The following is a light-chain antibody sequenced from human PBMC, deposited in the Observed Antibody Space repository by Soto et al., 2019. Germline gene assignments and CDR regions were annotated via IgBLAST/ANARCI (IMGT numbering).Light chain of an antibody. CDR1: QSVSRH. V-gene: IGKV3-11*01. CDR2: DAS. CDR3: QQYHGYPWT. Sequence: EIVLTQSPATLSLSPGERATLSCRASQSVSRHLAWYQQKPGQAPRLLIYDASNRATGIPARFSGSGSGTDFTLTLSSLQPDDFAVYYCQQYHGYPWTFGQGTKVDVK. J-gene: IGKJ1*01.